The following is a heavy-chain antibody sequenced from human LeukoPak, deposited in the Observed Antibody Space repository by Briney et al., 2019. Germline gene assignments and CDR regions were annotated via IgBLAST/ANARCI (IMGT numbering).Heavy chain of an antibody. CDR1: GYTFTGYY. D-gene: IGHD6-6*01. V-gene: IGHV1-2*02. CDR3: AKDYSSSRALRAFDI. J-gene: IGHJ3*02. CDR2: INPNSGGT. Sequence: ASVKVSCKASGYTFTGYYMHWVRQAPGQGLEWMGWINPNSGGTNYAQKLQGRVTMTTDTSTSTAYMELRSLRSDDTAVYYCAKDYSSSRALRAFDIWGQGTMVTVSS.